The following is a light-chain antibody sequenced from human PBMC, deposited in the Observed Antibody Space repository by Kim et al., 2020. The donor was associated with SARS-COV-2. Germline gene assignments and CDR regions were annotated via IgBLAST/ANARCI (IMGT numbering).Light chain of an antibody. V-gene: IGKV3D-15*01. J-gene: IGKJ4*01. CDR3: QQYNNWPPLT. CDR1: QSVSSN. Sequence: EIVMTQSPATLSVSPGERATLSCRASQSVSSNLAWYQHKPGQAPRLLIYGASTRATGIPARFSGSGSGTEFTLTISSLQSEDFVVYYCQQYNNWPPLTFGGGTKLEI. CDR2: GAS.